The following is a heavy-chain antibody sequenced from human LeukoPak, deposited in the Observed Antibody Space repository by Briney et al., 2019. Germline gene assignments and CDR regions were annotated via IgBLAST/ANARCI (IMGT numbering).Heavy chain of an antibody. CDR1: GFTVRSNY. V-gene: IGHV3-53*01. CDR2: IYSGGNT. J-gene: IGHJ4*02. Sequence: GGSLRLSCSASGFTVRSNYMSCVREAPGEGLGCVSAIYSGGNTYYAESVKGRFTISRENSKNTLYLQMNSLRAEDTAVYYCARSGDAVTGTGRGIDYWGQGTLVTVSS. D-gene: IGHD6-19*01. CDR3: ARSGDAVTGTGRGIDY.